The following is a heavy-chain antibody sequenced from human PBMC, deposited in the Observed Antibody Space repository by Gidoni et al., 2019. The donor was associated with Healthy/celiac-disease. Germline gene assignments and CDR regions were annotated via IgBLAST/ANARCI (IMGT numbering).Heavy chain of an antibody. CDR1: GFTFDDYA. V-gene: IGHV3-9*01. Sequence: EVQLVEPGGGLVQPGRSLRLSCAASGFTFDDYAMHWVRQAPGKGLEWVAGLSWNSGSIGYADSVKGRFTISRDNAKNSLYLQMNSLRAEDTALYYCAKEISWFGELSHYYGMDVWGQGTTVTVSS. CDR2: LSWNSGSI. CDR3: AKEISWFGELSHYYGMDV. D-gene: IGHD3-10*01. J-gene: IGHJ6*02.